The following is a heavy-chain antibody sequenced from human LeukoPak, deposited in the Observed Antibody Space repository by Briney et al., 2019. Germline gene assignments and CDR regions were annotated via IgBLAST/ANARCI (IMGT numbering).Heavy chain of an antibody. Sequence: ASVKVSCKTSGYTLSRHGITWVRQAPGQGLEWIEWVSGYNGNTNYAQNVQGRVTMTTDTSTNTAYMELRSLRSDDTAVYYCAKDIHPGLDSGASCCFDYWGQGTPVTVSS. CDR1: GYTLSRHG. D-gene: IGHD3-22*01. J-gene: IGHJ4*02. V-gene: IGHV1-18*01. CDR3: AKDIHPGLDSGASCCFDY. CDR2: VSGYNGNT.